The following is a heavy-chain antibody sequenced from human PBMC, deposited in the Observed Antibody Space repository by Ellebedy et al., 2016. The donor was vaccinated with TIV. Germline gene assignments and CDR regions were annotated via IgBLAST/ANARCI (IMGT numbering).Heavy chain of an antibody. CDR1: GGTFSSYA. J-gene: IGHJ6*02. Sequence: AASVKVSCKASGGTFSSYAISWVRQAPGQGLEWMGWISAYNGNTNYAQKLQGRVTMTTDTSTSTAEMELRSLRSDHPAVYYCARRKQQLVFVGVSQYYYYGMDVWGQGTTVTVSS. CDR2: ISAYNGNT. CDR3: ARRKQQLVFVGVSQYYYYGMDV. D-gene: IGHD6-13*01. V-gene: IGHV1-18*01.